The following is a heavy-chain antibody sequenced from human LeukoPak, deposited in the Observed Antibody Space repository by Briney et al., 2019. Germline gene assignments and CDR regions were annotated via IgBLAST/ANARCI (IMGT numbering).Heavy chain of an antibody. V-gene: IGHV3-7*01. CDR2: IKQDGSEK. J-gene: IGHJ4*02. Sequence: GGSLRLSCAASGFTVSSNYMSWVRQAPGKGLEWVANIKQDGSEKYYVDSVKGRFTISRDNAKNSLYLQMNSLRAEDTAVYYCARDYLGGSSFDYWGQGTLVTVSS. CDR3: ARDYLGGSSFDY. D-gene: IGHD6-13*01. CDR1: GFTVSSNY.